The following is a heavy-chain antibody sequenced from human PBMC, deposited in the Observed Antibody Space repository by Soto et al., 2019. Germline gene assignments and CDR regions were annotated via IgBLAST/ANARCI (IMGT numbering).Heavy chain of an antibody. Sequence: PSETLSLTCAVYGGSFSGYYWSWLRQPPGKGLEWIGEINHSGSPNYNPSLKSRVTISVDTSKNQFSLKMTSVTAADTAVYYCATANWSQHYFDPLGQGTLVNVSS. D-gene: IGHD1-1*01. CDR3: ATANWSQHYFDP. V-gene: IGHV4-34*01. J-gene: IGHJ5*02. CDR1: GGSFSGYY. CDR2: INHSGSP.